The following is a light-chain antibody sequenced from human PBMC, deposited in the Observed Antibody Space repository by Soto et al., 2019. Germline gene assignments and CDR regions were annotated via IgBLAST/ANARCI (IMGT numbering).Light chain of an antibody. CDR3: SSYTGSSTIGV. V-gene: IGLV2-14*01. Sequence: QSVLTQPASVSGSPGQSITISCTGTSSDVGGYNYVSWYQQHPGKAPKLMIYDVSNRPSGVSNRFSGSKSGNTASLTISGLQAEDEADYYCSSYTGSSTIGVFGTGTKVTVL. CDR2: DVS. J-gene: IGLJ1*01. CDR1: SSDVGGYNY.